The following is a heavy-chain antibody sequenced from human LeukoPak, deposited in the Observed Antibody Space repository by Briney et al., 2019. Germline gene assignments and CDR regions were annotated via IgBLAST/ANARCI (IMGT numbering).Heavy chain of an antibody. Sequence: GGSLRLSCAASGFTVSSNYMSWVRQAPGKGLEWVSVIYSGGSTYYADSVKGRLTISRDNAKNSLYLQMNSLRAEDTAVYYCARDHGRYCSGGSCYFGGFFEYWGQGTLGTVSS. CDR3: ARDHGRYCSGGSCYFGGFFEY. J-gene: IGHJ4*02. V-gene: IGHV3-53*01. CDR1: GFTVSSNY. CDR2: IYSGGST. D-gene: IGHD2-15*01.